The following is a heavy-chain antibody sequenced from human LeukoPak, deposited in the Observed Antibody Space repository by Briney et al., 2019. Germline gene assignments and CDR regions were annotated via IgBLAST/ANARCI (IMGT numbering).Heavy chain of an antibody. Sequence: GGSLRLSCAASGFTFSGYWMSWVRQAPGEGLEWVANIKQEGSEKYYVDSVKGRYTISTDNATNTLYLQITSLRAEDTAVYHCARGPNKGNGFDIWGQGTMVTVSS. D-gene: IGHD1/OR15-1a*01. CDR2: IKQEGSEK. CDR3: ARGPNKGNGFDI. CDR1: GFTFSGYW. V-gene: IGHV3-7*01. J-gene: IGHJ3*02.